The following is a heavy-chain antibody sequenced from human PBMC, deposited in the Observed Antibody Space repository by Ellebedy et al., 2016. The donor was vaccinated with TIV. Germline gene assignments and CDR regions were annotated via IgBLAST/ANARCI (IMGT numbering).Heavy chain of an antibody. V-gene: IGHV4-4*07. D-gene: IGHD1-14*01. Sequence: SETLSLXXTVSGGSFSSYYWSWIRQAAGKGLEWIGRSFMGGSTTYNPSLKNRVTMSADASTTQLSLSLSSVTAADTAVYFCARLRQSRDRSHWYFDLWGHGTLVTVSS. CDR3: ARLRQSRDRSHWYFDL. CDR1: GGSFSSYY. CDR2: SFMGGST. J-gene: IGHJ2*01.